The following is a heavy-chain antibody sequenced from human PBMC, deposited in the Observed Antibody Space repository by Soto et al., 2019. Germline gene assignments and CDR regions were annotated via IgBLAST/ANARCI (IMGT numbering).Heavy chain of an antibody. Sequence: QVQLVQSGAEVKKPGASVKVSCKASGYTFTSYGISWVRQAPGQGLEWMGWISAYNGNTNYAQKLQGRVTMTTDTATSTAYMELRSLRSDDTAVYYCALYRSGPRAQFPSYYFDYWGQGTLVTVSS. J-gene: IGHJ4*02. D-gene: IGHD2-15*01. CDR1: GYTFTSYG. CDR3: ALYRSGPRAQFPSYYFDY. CDR2: ISAYNGNT. V-gene: IGHV1-18*01.